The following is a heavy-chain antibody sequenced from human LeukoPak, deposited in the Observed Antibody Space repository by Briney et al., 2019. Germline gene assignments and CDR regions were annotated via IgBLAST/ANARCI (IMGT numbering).Heavy chain of an antibody. J-gene: IGHJ4*02. CDR3: ARDRGLTTSGGVGFDY. CDR1: GGSISSYY. V-gene: IGHV4-59*01. D-gene: IGHD4/OR15-4a*01. Sequence: PSETLSLTCTVSGGSISSYYWSWIRQPPGKGLEWIGYIYCSGSTNYNPSLKSRVTISLDTSKNQFSLKLSSVTAADTAVYYCARDRGLTTSGGVGFDYWGQGTLVTVSS. CDR2: IYCSGST.